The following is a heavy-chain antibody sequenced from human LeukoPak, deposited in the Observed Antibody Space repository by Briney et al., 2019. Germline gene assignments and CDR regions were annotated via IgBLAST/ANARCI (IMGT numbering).Heavy chain of an antibody. D-gene: IGHD6-19*01. CDR1: GYTFTSYG. CDR3: AREGASGWSFDY. CDR2: ISAYNGNT. J-gene: IGHJ4*02. Sequence: ASGKVSCKASGYTFTSYGISWLRQAPGQGLEWMGWISAYNGNTNYAQELQGRVTMTTDTSTSTAYMELRSLRSDDTAVYYCAREGASGWSFDYWGQGTLVTVSS. V-gene: IGHV1-18*01.